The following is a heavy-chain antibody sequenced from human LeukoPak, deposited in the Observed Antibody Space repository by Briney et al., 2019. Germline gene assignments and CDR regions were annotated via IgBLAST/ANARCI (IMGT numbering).Heavy chain of an antibody. CDR1: GYTFTGYY. CDR2: INPNSGGT. CDR3: ARFPAGTLDWYFDL. V-gene: IGHV1-2*02. J-gene: IGHJ2*01. Sequence: ASVKVSCKASGYTFTGYYMHWVRQAPGKGLEWMGWINPNSGGTNYAQKFQGRVTMTRDTSISTAYMELSRLRSDDTAVYYCARFPAGTLDWYFDLWGRGTLVTVSS. D-gene: IGHD6-13*01.